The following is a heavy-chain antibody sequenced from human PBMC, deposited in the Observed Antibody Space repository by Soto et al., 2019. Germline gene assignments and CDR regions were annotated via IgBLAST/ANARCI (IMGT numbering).Heavy chain of an antibody. CDR3: AREQEYSSSSLYFYY. CDR1: GYTFTSYA. V-gene: IGHV1-3*05. J-gene: IGHJ4*02. D-gene: IGHD6-6*01. CDR2: INAGNGNT. Sequence: QVQLVQSGAEEKKPGASVKVSCKASGYTFTSYAMHWVRQAPGQRLEWMGWINAGNGNTKYSQKFQGRVTITRDTSASTAYMELSSLRSEDTAVYYCAREQEYSSSSLYFYYWGQGTLVTVSS.